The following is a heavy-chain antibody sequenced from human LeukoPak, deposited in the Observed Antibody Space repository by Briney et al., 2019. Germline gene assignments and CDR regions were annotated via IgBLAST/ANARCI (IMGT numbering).Heavy chain of an antibody. CDR2: VYSGGHT. CDR3: VSFYETY. V-gene: IGHV3-66*01. D-gene: IGHD2-2*01. J-gene: IGHJ4*02. CDR1: GLIVSNNY. Sequence: GGSLRLSCAASGLIVSNNYMSWVRQAPGKGLEWVSIVYSGGHTYYADSVKGRFTISKDNAKNMVYLQMNNLRAEDTAVYYCVSFYETYWGRGTLVTVSS.